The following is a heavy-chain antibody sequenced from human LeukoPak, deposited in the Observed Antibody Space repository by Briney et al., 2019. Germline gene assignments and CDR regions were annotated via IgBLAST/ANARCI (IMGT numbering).Heavy chain of an antibody. Sequence: ASEKVSCKASGYTFTSYAMHWVRQVPGQRLEWMGWINAGNGNTKYSQKFQGRVTITRDTSASTAYMELSSLRSEDTAVYYCARDQGIVVVPAGGFDYWGQGTLVTVSS. V-gene: IGHV1-3*01. J-gene: IGHJ4*02. CDR3: ARDQGIVVVPAGGFDY. CDR1: GYTFTSYA. D-gene: IGHD2-2*01. CDR2: INAGNGNT.